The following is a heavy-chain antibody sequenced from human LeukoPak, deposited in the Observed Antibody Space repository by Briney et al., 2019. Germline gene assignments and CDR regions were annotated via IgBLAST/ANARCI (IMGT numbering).Heavy chain of an antibody. D-gene: IGHD2-15*01. CDR1: GFTFSSYG. J-gene: IGHJ4*02. Sequence: GGSLRLSCAASGFTFSSYGMHWVRQAPGKGLEWVAVISYDGSNKYYADSVKGRFTISRDNSKNTLNLQMNSLRAEDTAVYYCAGGYCSGGSCYPRLDYWGQGTLVTVSS. V-gene: IGHV3-30*03. CDR3: AGGYCSGGSCYPRLDY. CDR2: ISYDGSNK.